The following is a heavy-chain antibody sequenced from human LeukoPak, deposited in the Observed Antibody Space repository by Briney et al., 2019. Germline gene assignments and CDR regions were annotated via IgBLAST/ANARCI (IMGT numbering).Heavy chain of an antibody. CDR2: MDPNSGNT. Sequence: ASVKVSCKASGYTFTSYDINWVRQATGQGLEWMGWMDPNSGNTGYAQKFQGRVTMTRNTSISTAYMELSSLRSEDTAVYYCARGARYCSSTSCYGGGDYWGQGTLVTVSS. CDR3: ARGARYCSSTSCYGGGDY. D-gene: IGHD2-2*01. V-gene: IGHV1-8*01. J-gene: IGHJ4*02. CDR1: GYTFTSYD.